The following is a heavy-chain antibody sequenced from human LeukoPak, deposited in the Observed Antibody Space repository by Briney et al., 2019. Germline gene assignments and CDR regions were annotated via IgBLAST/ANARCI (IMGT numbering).Heavy chain of an antibody. CDR3: ARDGRGILRGHLGDIDY. J-gene: IGHJ4*02. CDR2: ISGSGGGI. CDR1: GFTFGTYG. D-gene: IGHD3-10*01. Sequence: PGGSLRLSCAASGFTFGTYGMSWVRQAPGKGLEWVSVISGSGGGIYYADSVKGRFTISRDNSKNTLYLQMNSLRAEDTAVYYCARDGRGILRGHLGDIDYWGQGTLVTVSS. V-gene: IGHV3-23*01.